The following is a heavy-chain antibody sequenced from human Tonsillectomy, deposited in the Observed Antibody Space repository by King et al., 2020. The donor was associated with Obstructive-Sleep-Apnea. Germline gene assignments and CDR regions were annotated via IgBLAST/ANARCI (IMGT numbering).Heavy chain of an antibody. D-gene: IGHD2-2*01. Sequence: HVQLQESGPGLVKPSETLSLTCTVSGVSMSGSYWNWIRQSPGRGREWLGDIYYCGSTNYNPSHRSRATMALDRSKNQFSLKLSSVGDADTAVYYCARDDASSWGLGTLVTVSS. J-gene: IGHJ5*02. CDR3: ARDDASS. CDR2: IYYCGST. V-gene: IGHV4-59*01. CDR1: GVSMSGSY.